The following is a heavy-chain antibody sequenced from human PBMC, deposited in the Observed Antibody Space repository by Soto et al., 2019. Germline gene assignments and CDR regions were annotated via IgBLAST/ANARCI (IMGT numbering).Heavy chain of an antibody. J-gene: IGHJ6*02. CDR3: ARAPLRAAAGTNNYYYYGMDV. CDR2: INHSGST. D-gene: IGHD6-13*01. CDR1: CGSIGSIGDY. Sequence: LQTLCVTCTVVCGSIGSIGDYWIWIRQTPGKRIEWSGEINHSGSTNYNPSLNSRVTISVDTSKNQFSLKLSSVTAADTAVYYCARAPLRAAAGTNNYYYYGMDVWGQGTTVTVSS. V-gene: IGHV4-34*01.